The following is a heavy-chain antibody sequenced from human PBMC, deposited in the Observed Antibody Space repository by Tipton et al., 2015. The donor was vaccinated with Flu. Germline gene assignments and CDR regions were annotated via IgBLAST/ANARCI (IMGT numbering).Heavy chain of an antibody. J-gene: IGHJ4*02. D-gene: IGHD4-23*01. CDR3: VRGLRAVVRSPLHY. Sequence: TLSLTCTVSGGSVSSGSYYWSWIRQPPGKGLEWIGYIYYSGSTNYNPSLKSRVTISVDTSKNQFSLKLSSVTAADTAVYYCVRGLRAVVRSPLHYWGQGTLVTVSS. V-gene: IGHV4-61*01. CDR2: IYYSGST. CDR1: GGSVSSGSYY.